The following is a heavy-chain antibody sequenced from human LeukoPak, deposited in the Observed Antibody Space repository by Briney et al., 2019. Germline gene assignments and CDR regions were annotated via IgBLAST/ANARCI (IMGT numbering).Heavy chain of an antibody. D-gene: IGHD2-2*01. V-gene: IGHV4-59*12. CDR2: IYYSGST. J-gene: IGHJ6*04. Sequence: SETLSLTCTVSGGSISSYYWSWIRQPPGKGLEWIGYIYYSGSTNYNPSLKSRVTISVDTSKNQFSLKLSSVTAADTAVYYCARGPYCSSTSCPSDVWGKGTTVTVSS. CDR3: ARGPYCSSTSCPSDV. CDR1: GGSISSYY.